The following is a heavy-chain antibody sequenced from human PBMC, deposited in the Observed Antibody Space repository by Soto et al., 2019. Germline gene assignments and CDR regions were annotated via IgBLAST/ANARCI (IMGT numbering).Heavy chain of an antibody. V-gene: IGHV2-5*02. CDR3: VQSRCGGDCLQSYSSHSYYGLDV. CDR1: GFSISSNGEG. CDR2: IYWDDDK. D-gene: IGHD2-21*02. Sequence: QITLKESGPTLVKPTQTLTLTCTVPGFSISSNGEGVGWIRQPPGNALEWLALIYWDDDKRYSPSLKSTLTITKDTPKNQVVLTITYMDPVDTATYYCVQSRCGGDCLQSYSSHSYYGLDVWGQGTTDTVSS. J-gene: IGHJ6*02.